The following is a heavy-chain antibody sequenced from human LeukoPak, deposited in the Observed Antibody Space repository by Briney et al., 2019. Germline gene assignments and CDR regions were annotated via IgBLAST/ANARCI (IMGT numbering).Heavy chain of an antibody. CDR3: ARDRSGHWYSDL. J-gene: IGHJ2*01. D-gene: IGHD3-16*02. CDR2: ISYDGSNK. Sequence: PGGSLRLSCAASGFTFSSYAMHWVRQAPGKGLEWVAVISYDGSNKYYADSVKGRFTISRDNSKNTLYLQMNSLRAEDTAVYYCARDRSGHWYSDLWGRGILVTVSS. CDR1: GFTFSSYA. V-gene: IGHV3-30-3*01.